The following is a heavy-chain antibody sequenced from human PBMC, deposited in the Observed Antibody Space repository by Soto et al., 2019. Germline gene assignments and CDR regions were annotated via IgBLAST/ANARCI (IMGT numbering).Heavy chain of an antibody. CDR3: ARALNYHSNQHYYGMDV. J-gene: IGHJ6*02. CDR2: ISYDGSNK. D-gene: IGHD4-4*01. V-gene: IGHV3-30-3*01. Sequence: GGSLRLSCAASGFTFSSYAMHWVRQAPGKGLEWVAVISYDGSNKYYADSVKGRFTISRDNSKNTLYLQMNSLRAEDTAVYYCARALNYHSNQHYYGMDVWGQGTTVTVS. CDR1: GFTFSSYA.